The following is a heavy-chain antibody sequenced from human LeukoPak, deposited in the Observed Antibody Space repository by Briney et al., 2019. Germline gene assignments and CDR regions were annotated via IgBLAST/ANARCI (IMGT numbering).Heavy chain of an antibody. J-gene: IGHJ5*02. D-gene: IGHD2-2*01. CDR2: INHSGNT. V-gene: IGHV4-34*01. CDR3: ARHITSSLGLGNNWFDP. Sequence: SETLSLTCAVYGGSFSGYFWSWIRQSPGKGLEWIGEINHSGNTNDNPSLKSRVTISVDTSKNQFSLKLSSVTAADTAVYYCARHITSSLGLGNNWFDPWGQGTLVTVSS. CDR1: GGSFSGYF.